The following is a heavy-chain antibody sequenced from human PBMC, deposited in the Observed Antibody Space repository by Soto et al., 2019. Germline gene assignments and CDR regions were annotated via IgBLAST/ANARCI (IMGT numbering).Heavy chain of an antibody. D-gene: IGHD4-4*01. Sequence: QVQLVESGGGVVQPGRSLRLSCAASGFTFSNFPMHWVRQAPGKGLEWVAVISYGGINNYYADSVKGRFTISRDDSKNTVYLQMNXXRPEDTAVYFCARTTVVSGTPDFDYWGQGTLVTVSS. CDR3: ARTTVVSGTPDFDY. V-gene: IGHV3-30-3*01. CDR1: GFTFSNFP. J-gene: IGHJ4*02. CDR2: ISYGGINN.